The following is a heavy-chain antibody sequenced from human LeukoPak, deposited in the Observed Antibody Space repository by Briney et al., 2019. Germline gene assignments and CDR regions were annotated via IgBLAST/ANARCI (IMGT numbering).Heavy chain of an antibody. D-gene: IGHD3-16*01. Sequence: GRSLRLSCAASGFTFSSYAMHWVRQAPGKGLEWVAVISYDGSNKYYADSVKGRFTISRDNSKNTLYLQMNSLRAEDTAVYYCAREMGLDYFDYWGQGTLVTVSS. CDR3: AREMGLDYFDY. V-gene: IGHV3-30-3*01. J-gene: IGHJ4*02. CDR1: GFTFSSYA. CDR2: ISYDGSNK.